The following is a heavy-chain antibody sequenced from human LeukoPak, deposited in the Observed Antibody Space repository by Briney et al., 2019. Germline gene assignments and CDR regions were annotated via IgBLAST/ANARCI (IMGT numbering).Heavy chain of an antibody. CDR3: TRGHLAYWSFDL. Sequence: SQTLSLTCDISGDSVSSNRAAWNWNRQSPSRGLEWLGRTYYRSKWYNDYAVSVKSRISINPDTFKNQFSLQLNSVTPEDTAVYYCTRGHLAYWSFDLWGRGTLVTVSS. CDR2: TYYRSKWYN. J-gene: IGHJ2*01. CDR1: GDSVSSNRAA. V-gene: IGHV6-1*01.